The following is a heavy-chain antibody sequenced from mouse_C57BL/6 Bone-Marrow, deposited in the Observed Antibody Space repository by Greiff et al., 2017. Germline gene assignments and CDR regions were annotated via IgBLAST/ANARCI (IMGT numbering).Heavy chain of an antibody. CDR1: GYAFSSSW. J-gene: IGHJ3*01. V-gene: IGHV1-82*01. D-gene: IGHD2-14*01. CDR2: IYPGDGDT. Sequence: VQLQQSGPELVKPGASVKISCKASGYAFSSSWMNWVKQRPGKGLEWIGRIYPGDGDTNYNGKFKGKATLTADKSSSTAYMQLSSLTSEDSAVXFCAGGKGYPAWFAYWGQGTLVTVSA. CDR3: AGGKGYPAWFAY.